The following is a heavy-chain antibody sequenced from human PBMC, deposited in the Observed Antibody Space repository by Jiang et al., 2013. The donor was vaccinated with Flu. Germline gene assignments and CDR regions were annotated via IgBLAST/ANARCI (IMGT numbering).Heavy chain of an antibody. V-gene: IGHV4-59*08. CDR3: AKHGDYHEGGGYFYHAFDI. CDR2: VYFTGMT. CDR1: GGAIGSHY. D-gene: IGHD3-22*01. Sequence: LLKPSETLSLTCTVSGGAIGSHYWSWIRQAPGRPLEWLGYVYFTGMTNYNPSFSGRVTVSVAATRNQFSLTLKSVTAADSAIYYCAKHGDYHEGGGYFYHAFDIWGQGTMVTVSS. J-gene: IGHJ3*02.